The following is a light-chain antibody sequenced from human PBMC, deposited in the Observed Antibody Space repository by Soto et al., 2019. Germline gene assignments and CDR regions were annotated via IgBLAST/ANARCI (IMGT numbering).Light chain of an antibody. J-gene: IGKJ4*01. CDR1: QSVGTN. CDR3: QQYASWSLT. Sequence: EVVMTQSPATVSVSLGERTSLSCRASQSVGTNLGWYQHKPGQAPRLLISKTSIRATGVPARFSGSGSGTEFTLTISSLQSEDVAVYYCQQYASWSLTFGGGTKVDIK. CDR2: KTS. V-gene: IGKV3-15*01.